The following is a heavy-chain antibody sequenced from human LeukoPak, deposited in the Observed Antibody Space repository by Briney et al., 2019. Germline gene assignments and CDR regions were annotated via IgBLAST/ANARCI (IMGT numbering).Heavy chain of an antibody. J-gene: IGHJ4*02. CDR2: ISYDGSNK. CDR1: GFTFSSYA. CDR3: ARDYGVVVIMRYFDY. V-gene: IGHV3-30-3*01. Sequence: GGSLRLSCAASGFTFSSYAMHWVRQAPGKGLEWVAVISYDGSNKYYADSVKGRFTISRDNSKNTLYLQMNSLRAEDTAVYYCARDYGVVVIMRYFDYWGQGTLVTVSS. D-gene: IGHD3-22*01.